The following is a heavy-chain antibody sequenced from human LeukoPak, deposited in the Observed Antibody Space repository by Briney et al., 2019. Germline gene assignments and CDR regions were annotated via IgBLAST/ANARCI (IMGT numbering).Heavy chain of an antibody. CDR1: GYTFTGYY. CDR2: INPNSGDT. J-gene: IGHJ4*02. D-gene: IGHD3-9*01. Sequence: ASVKVSCKASGYTFTGYYMHWVRQAPGQGLEWMGWINPNSGDTNHAQMFQGRVTMTRDTSISTAYMELSRLRSDDTAVYYCARDGYYDILTGYYLIDYWGQGTLVTVSS. CDR3: ARDGYYDILTGYYLIDY. V-gene: IGHV1-2*02.